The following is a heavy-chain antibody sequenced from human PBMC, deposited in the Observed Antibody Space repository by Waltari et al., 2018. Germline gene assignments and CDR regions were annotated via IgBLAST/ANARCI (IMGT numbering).Heavy chain of an antibody. V-gene: IGHV3-48*02. D-gene: IGHD2-15*01. CDR3: VRARWYDV. Sequence: EVQLVESGGGLVQPGGSLRLSCAASGFTFNTYYMNWVRQGPGKGLELVSYISSGRGLIDYADSVKGRFTISRDNAKNSLYLQMNSLRDEDTAVYYCVRARWYDVWGQGTTVTVSS. J-gene: IGHJ6*02. CDR2: ISSGRGLI. CDR1: GFTFNTYY.